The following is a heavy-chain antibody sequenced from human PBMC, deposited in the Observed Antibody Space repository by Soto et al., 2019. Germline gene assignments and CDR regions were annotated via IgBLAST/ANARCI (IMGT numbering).Heavy chain of an antibody. Sequence: QITLKESGPPLVKPTQTLTLTCNFSGFSLSTKGVGVGWIRQPPGKALEWLGIIYWDDDKSYRPSLNNRLTTTKDTTKNQVVLTMTNVDTVDTGAYFCAHLYAESGYDWRYDPWGQGTRVTVSS. D-gene: IGHD5-12*01. CDR3: AHLYAESGYDWRYDP. J-gene: IGHJ5*02. CDR1: GFSLSTKGVG. CDR2: IYWDDDK. V-gene: IGHV2-5*02.